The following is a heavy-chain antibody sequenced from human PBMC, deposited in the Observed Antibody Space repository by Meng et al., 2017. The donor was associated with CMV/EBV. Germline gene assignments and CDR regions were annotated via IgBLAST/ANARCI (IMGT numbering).Heavy chain of an antibody. V-gene: IGHV1-18*01. CDR3: ARNYYGSGSWFDP. J-gene: IGHJ5*02. D-gene: IGHD3-10*01. CDR2: ISDYNGNT. Sequence: LGPSGAEVTNPGAPVRFSCKASRYTFTSYGNSWVRQAPGQGLEWMGWISDYNGNTNYAQKLQGRVTMTTDTSTSTAYMELRSLRSDDTAVYYCARNYYGSGSWFDPWGQGTLVTVSS. CDR1: RYTFTSYG.